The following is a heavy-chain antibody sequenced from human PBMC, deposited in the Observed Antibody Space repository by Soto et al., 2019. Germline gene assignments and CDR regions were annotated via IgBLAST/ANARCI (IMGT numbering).Heavy chain of an antibody. J-gene: IGHJ4*02. V-gene: IGHV1-69*13. CDR3: ARDNAGVRNDWGYFDY. Sequence: ASVKVSCKASGGTFSSYAISWVRQAPGQGLEWMGGIIPIFGTANYAQKFQGRVTITADESTSTAYRELSSLRSEETAVYYCARDNAGVRNDWGYFDYWGQGTLVTVSS. D-gene: IGHD1-1*01. CDR2: IIPIFGTA. CDR1: GGTFSSYA.